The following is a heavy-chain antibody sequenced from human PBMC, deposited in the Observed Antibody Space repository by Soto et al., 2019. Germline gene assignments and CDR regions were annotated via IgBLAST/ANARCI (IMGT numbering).Heavy chain of an antibody. Sequence: VKVSGTASGYPFRVYVITWVRHVHGQGLEWMGWISAHNGNTNYAQRLQGRVSMATDKSTATAYLELRSLRSDDTAGYYCSRGGGFYFGSRALHSCGDAPQVTVSS. CDR2: ISAHNGNT. CDR1: GYPFRVYV. J-gene: IGHJ5*01. CDR3: SRGGGFYFGSRALHS. V-gene: IGHV1-18*01. D-gene: IGHD3-22*01.